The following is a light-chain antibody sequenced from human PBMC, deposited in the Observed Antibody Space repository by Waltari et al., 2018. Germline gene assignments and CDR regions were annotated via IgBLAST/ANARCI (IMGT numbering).Light chain of an antibody. Sequence: DIRLTQSPSSLSASIDDRATISSRASQNIATYLKWYQQKAGKAPKLLIYGASTLQSGVPSRFSGSGSGTDFTLTISSLRPEDVAIYFCQHSYNVPLTFGGGTQVEI. V-gene: IGKV1-39*01. J-gene: IGKJ4*01. CDR2: GAS. CDR1: QNIATY. CDR3: QHSYNVPLT.